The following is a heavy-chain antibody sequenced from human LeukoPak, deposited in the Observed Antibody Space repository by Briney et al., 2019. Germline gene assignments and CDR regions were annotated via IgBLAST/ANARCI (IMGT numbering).Heavy chain of an antibody. CDR3: AKVRNYFDSSGRHFDY. Sequence: PGGSLRLSCAASGFTFSSYAMTWVRQAPGKGLEWVSVFSASGGTTYYGDSVKGRFTISRDNSKNTLYLQMNRLRAEDTAVYYCAKVRNYFDSSGRHFDYWGQGTPVTVSS. D-gene: IGHD3-22*01. J-gene: IGHJ4*02. CDR1: GFTFSSYA. CDR2: FSASGGTT. V-gene: IGHV3-23*01.